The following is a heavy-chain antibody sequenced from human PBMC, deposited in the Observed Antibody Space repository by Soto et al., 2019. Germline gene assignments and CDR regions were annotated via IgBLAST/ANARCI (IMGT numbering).Heavy chain of an antibody. Sequence: SVKVSCKASGSTFSSYAISWVRQAPGQGLEWMGGIIPIFGTANYAQKFQGRVTITADKSTSTAYMELSSLRSEDTAVYYCARDRVYSSLFDYWGQGTLVTVSS. J-gene: IGHJ4*02. CDR1: GSTFSSYA. CDR2: IIPIFGTA. V-gene: IGHV1-69*06. CDR3: ARDRVYSSLFDY. D-gene: IGHD4-4*01.